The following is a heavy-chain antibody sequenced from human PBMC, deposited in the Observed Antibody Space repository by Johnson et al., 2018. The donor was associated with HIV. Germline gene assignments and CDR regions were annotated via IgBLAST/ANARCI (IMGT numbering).Heavy chain of an antibody. D-gene: IGHD2-21*02. Sequence: VQLVESGGGVVQPGGSLRLSCAASGFTFSSYAMSWVRQAPGKGLEWVSAISGSGGSTYYADSVKGRFTISRDNSKNTLYRKMNSLRAEDTAVYYCAKDKAVVTALYDAFDIWGQGTMVTVSS. CDR1: GFTFSSYA. V-gene: IGHV3-23*04. CDR3: AKDKAVVTALYDAFDI. J-gene: IGHJ3*02. CDR2: ISGSGGST.